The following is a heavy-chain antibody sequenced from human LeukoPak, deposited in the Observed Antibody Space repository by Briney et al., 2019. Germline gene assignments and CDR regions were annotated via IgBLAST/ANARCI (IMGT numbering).Heavy chain of an antibody. CDR3: AKLWDGVVIKSWFDP. Sequence: PGGSLRLSCAASGFTFSSYGMHWVRQAPGKGLEWVAFIRYDGSNKYYADSVKGRFTISRDNSKNTLYLQMNSLRAEDTAVYYCAKLWDGVVIKSWFDPWGQGTLVTVSS. D-gene: IGHD3-3*01. J-gene: IGHJ5*02. CDR2: IRYDGSNK. V-gene: IGHV3-30*02. CDR1: GFTFSSYG.